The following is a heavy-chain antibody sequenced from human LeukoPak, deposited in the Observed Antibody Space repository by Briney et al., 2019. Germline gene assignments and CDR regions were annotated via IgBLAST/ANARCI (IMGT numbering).Heavy chain of an antibody. CDR2: INHSGST. CDR1: GGSFSGYY. Sequence: PSGTLSLTCAVYGGSFSGYYWSWIRQPPGKGLEWIGEINHSGSTNYNPSLKSRVTISVDTSKNQFSLKLSSVTAADTAVYYCARGPDHLRIAAAGTTPFDYWGQGTLVTVSS. D-gene: IGHD6-13*01. V-gene: IGHV4-34*01. J-gene: IGHJ4*02. CDR3: ARGPDHLRIAAAGTTPFDY.